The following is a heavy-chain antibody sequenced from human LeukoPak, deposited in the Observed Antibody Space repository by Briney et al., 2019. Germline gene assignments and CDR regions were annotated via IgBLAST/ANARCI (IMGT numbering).Heavy chain of an antibody. V-gene: IGHV4-30-2*06. CDR1: GGSISSDSYS. D-gene: IGHD2-8*01. J-gene: IGHJ3*02. CDR3: ARASPMLDAFDI. Sequence: SQTLSLTCAVSGGSISSDSYSWTWIRQSPTKGLEWIGYVYHSGSAYYNPSFESRVTISVDTSKNQFSLKMSSVTAADTAVYYCARASPMLDAFDIWGQGTMVTVS. CDR2: VYHSGSA.